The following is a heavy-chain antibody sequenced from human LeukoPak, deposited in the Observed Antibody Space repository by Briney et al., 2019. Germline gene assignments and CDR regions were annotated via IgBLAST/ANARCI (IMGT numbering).Heavy chain of an antibody. V-gene: IGHV4-39*07. Sequence: KPSETLSLTSSVSGGSISSSSYYWGWIRQPPGKGLEWIGSIYHSGSTYYNPSLKSRVTMSVDTSKNQFSLKLSSVTAADTAVYYCARDTNYYYYGMDVWGQGTTVTVSS. CDR1: GGSISSSSYY. CDR3: ARDTNYYYYGMDV. J-gene: IGHJ6*02. CDR2: IYHSGST.